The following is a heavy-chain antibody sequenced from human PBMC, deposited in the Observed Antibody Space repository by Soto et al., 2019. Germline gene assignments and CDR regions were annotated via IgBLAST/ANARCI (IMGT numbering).Heavy chain of an antibody. D-gene: IGHD6-13*01. CDR1: GGSVSSGSYY. CDR2: IYYSGST. Sequence: QVQLQESGPGLVKPSETLSLTCTVSGGSVSSGSYYWSWIRQPPGKGLEWIRYIYYSGSTNYNPSLENRGTISVDTSKNQFYRKQSSVTAADTAVYYCAGFGSSSWYTFDYWGQGTLVTVSS. J-gene: IGHJ4*02. CDR3: AGFGSSSWYTFDY. V-gene: IGHV4-61*01.